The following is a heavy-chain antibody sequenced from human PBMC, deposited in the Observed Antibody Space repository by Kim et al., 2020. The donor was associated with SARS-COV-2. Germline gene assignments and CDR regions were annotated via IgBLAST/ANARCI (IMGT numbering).Heavy chain of an antibody. J-gene: IGHJ4*02. CDR3: ARVFTYYFDY. Sequence: STYSNPSLKGRVTMSVDRSKNQFSVKLSSVTAADTAVYYCARVFTYYFDYWGQGSLVTVSS. V-gene: IGHV4-30-2*01. D-gene: IGHD3-10*02. CDR2: ST.